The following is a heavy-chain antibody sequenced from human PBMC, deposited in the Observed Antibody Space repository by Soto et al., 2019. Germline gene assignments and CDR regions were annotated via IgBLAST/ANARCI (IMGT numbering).Heavy chain of an antibody. D-gene: IGHD6-25*01. CDR1: GGNFASYA. V-gene: IGHV1-69*06. Sequence: SVKVSCKASGGNFASYAIFWVRRAPGQGLEWMGGIIPIFGTPTYAQKFQGRVTIKADKPTNTAYMEMNSLRFEDTAVYYCARSEGGYFYGMDVWGQGTTVTVS. CDR3: ARSEGGYFYGMDV. CDR2: IIPIFGTP. J-gene: IGHJ6*02.